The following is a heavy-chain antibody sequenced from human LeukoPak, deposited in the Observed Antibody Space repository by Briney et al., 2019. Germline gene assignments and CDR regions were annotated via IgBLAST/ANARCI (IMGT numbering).Heavy chain of an antibody. D-gene: IGHD3-10*01. CDR1: GFTFSSYW. Sequence: GGSLRLSCAASGFTFSSYWMTWVRQAPGKGLEWVANIKQDGSEKYYVDSVKGRFTISRDNAKNSLYLEMNSLRAEDTAVYYCAGQYGSGNYYNVAPRFDPWGQGTLVTVSS. J-gene: IGHJ5*02. V-gene: IGHV3-7*01. CDR2: IKQDGSEK. CDR3: AGQYGSGNYYNVAPRFDP.